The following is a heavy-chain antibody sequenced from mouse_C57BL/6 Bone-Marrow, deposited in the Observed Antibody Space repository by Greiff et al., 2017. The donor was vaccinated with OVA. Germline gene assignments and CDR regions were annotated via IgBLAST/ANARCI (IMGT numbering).Heavy chain of an antibody. CDR1: GYTFTDYY. J-gene: IGHJ1*03. D-gene: IGHD2-3*01. Sequence: VQLQQSGPDLVKPGASVKISCKASGYTFTDYYMNWVKQKHGKTLEWIGDINHNNGGSTYNQKYKGKATLTVDKSSSTAYIELRSLTSEDSAVYYCARRGRWLLWYFDVWGKGTTVTVSS. CDR3: ARRGRWLLWYFDV. V-gene: IGHV1-26*01. CDR2: INHNNGGS.